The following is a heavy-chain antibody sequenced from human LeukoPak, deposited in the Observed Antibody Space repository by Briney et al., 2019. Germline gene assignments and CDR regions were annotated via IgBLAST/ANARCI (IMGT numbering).Heavy chain of an antibody. CDR2: IWYDGSNK. CDR3: ATLMAGTRVDY. CDR1: GFTFSSYG. J-gene: IGHJ4*02. D-gene: IGHD6-19*01. Sequence: GRSLRLSCAAFGFTFSSYGMHWVRQAPGKGLEWVAVIWYDGSNKYCADSVKGRFTISRDNSKNTLYLQMNSLRAEDTAVYYCATLMAGTRVDYWGQGTLVTVSS. V-gene: IGHV3-33*01.